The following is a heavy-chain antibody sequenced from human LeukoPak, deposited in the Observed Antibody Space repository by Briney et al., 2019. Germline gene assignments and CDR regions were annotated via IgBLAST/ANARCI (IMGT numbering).Heavy chain of an antibody. D-gene: IGHD3-16*01. J-gene: IGHJ4*02. V-gene: IGHV3-30*18. Sequence: GGSLRLSCAVSGFTFSSYGMHWVRQAPGKGLEWVAVISYDGSNKYYADSVKGRFTISRDNSKNTLYLQMNSLRAEDTAVYYCAKDGGQEDYFDYWGQGTLVTVSS. CDR2: ISYDGSNK. CDR3: AKDGGQEDYFDY. CDR1: GFTFSSYG.